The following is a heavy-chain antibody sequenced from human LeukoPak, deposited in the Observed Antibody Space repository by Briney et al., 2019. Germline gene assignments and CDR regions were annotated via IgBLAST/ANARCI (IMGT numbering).Heavy chain of an antibody. CDR3: ARALYSSSWYSRSYYYYGMDV. Sequence: SETLSLTCAVSGGSISSGDYYWSWIRQPPGKGLEWIGYIYYSGSTYYNPSLKSRVTISVDTSKNQFSLKLSSVTAADTAVYYCARALYSSSWYSRSYYYYGMDVWGQGTTVTVSS. CDR2: IYYSGST. D-gene: IGHD6-13*01. CDR1: GGSISSGDYY. V-gene: IGHV4-30-4*01. J-gene: IGHJ6*02.